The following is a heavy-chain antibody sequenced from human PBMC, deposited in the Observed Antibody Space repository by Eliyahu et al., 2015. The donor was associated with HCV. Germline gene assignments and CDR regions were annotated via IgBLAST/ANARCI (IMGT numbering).Heavy chain of an antibody. CDR3: ANYDSSGYPLYYYYGMDV. J-gene: IGHJ6*02. D-gene: IGHD3-22*01. Sequence: EVQLLESGGGLVQPGGSLRLQXSXAASGFTFXSXXMSWVRQAPGKGLEWVSAISGSGGXTYYADSVKGRFTISRDNSKNTLYLQMNSLRAEDTAVYYCANYDSSGYPLYYYYGMDVWGQGTTVTVSS. V-gene: IGHV3-23*01. CDR2: ISGSGGXT. CDR1: GFTFXSXX.